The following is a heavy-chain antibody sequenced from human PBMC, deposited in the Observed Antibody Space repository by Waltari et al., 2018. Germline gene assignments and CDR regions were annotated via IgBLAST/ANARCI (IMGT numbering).Heavy chain of an antibody. D-gene: IGHD6-19*01. CDR2: IKQDGSEK. CDR1: GFTLSSFW. Sequence: EVQLVESGGGLVQPGGSLRLSWAASGFTLSSFWMNWVRQTPGKGLECVAGIKQDGSEKYYADSVKGRFTISRDNAKNSLYLQMNSLRAEDTAVYYCATSGWYCFDYWGQGTLVTVSS. J-gene: IGHJ4*02. V-gene: IGHV3-7*01. CDR3: ATSGWYCFDY.